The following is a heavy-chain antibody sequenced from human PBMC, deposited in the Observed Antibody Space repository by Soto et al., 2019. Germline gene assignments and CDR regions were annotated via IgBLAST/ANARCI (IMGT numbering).Heavy chain of an antibody. Sequence: ASVKVSCKASGYTFTSYAMHWVRQAPGQRLEWMGWINAGNGNTKYSQKFQGRVTITRDTSASTAYMELSSLRSEDTAVYYCARDRVLLWFGELSYYYYYGMDVWGQGTKVTSP. CDR3: ARDRVLLWFGELSYYYYYGMDV. J-gene: IGHJ6*02. V-gene: IGHV1-3*01. CDR1: GYTFTSYA. CDR2: INAGNGNT. D-gene: IGHD3-10*01.